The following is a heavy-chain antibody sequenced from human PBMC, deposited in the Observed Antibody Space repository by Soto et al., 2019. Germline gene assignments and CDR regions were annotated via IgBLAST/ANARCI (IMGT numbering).Heavy chain of an antibody. CDR2: IRGFSPYT. V-gene: IGHV3-21*01. CDR3: ARDRRYDARVEYYEPMDV. J-gene: IGHJ6*04. Sequence: GGSLRLSCIFSAFTFRTYTMNWVRQPPGKGLEWVSGIRGFSPYTFYAESVKGRFTISRDNAKQSLYLQMDSLRAEDTAVYYCARDRRYDARVEYYEPMDVWGEGTTVTVSS. D-gene: IGHD3-3*01. CDR1: AFTFRTYT.